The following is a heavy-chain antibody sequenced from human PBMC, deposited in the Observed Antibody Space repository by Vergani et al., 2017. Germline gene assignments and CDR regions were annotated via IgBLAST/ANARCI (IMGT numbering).Heavy chain of an antibody. CDR1: GDSISSGVYY. J-gene: IGHJ4*02. CDR3: ARMGGYDEGDACRIGYFDS. Sequence: QVQLQESGPGLVKPSQTLSLPCSVSGDSISSGVYYWNWIRQHPGKGLELIGYIYSTGSTHHNPSLRRRINMSVDTSKNQFSLKLNSVTAADTAMYYCARMGGYDEGDACRIGYFDSWGPGILVTVSS. CDR2: IYSTGST. D-gene: IGHD3-22*01. V-gene: IGHV4-31*03.